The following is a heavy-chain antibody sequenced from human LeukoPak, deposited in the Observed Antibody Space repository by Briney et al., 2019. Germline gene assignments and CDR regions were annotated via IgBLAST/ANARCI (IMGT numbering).Heavy chain of an antibody. J-gene: IGHJ5*02. CDR2: IYYSGST. Sequence: PSETLSLTCTVSGGSISSYYWSWIRQPPGEGLEWIGYIYYSGSTNYNPSLKSRVTISVDTSKNQFSLKLSSVTAADTAVYYCARHKWFGELYWFDPWGQGTLVTVSS. CDR1: GGSISSYY. CDR3: ARHKWFGELYWFDP. D-gene: IGHD3-10*01. V-gene: IGHV4-59*08.